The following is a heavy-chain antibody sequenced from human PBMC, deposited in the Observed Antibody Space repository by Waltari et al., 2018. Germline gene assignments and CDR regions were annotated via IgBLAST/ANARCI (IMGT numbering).Heavy chain of an antibody. Sequence: EVQLVESGGGLVQPGGSLRLSCAASGFTFSSYAMSWVRQAPGKGMVWVGGISGSGGSTYYTYTVKSLFTISRDNSKNTLYLQMNSLIAEDTAVYYCAQDHGVRGCVYWGQGTLVTVSS. V-gene: IGHV3-23*04. J-gene: IGHJ4*02. CDR1: GFTFSSYA. CDR3: AQDHGVRGCVY. D-gene: IGHD3-10*01. CDR2: ISGSGGST.